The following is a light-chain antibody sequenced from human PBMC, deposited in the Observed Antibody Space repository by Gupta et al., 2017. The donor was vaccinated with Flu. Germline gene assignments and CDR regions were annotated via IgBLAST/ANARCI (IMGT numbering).Light chain of an antibody. J-gene: IGLJ3*02. CDR2: GHN. V-gene: IGLV1-40*01. CDR1: SSNIGAGYD. CDR3: QSYESSLSTWV. Sequence: QSVLTQSPSVSGAPGQRVTISCTGSSSNIGAGYDVHWYQQLPGTAPKLLIYGHNNRPSGVPDRFSGSKSGTSASLAITGLQAEDESDYYCQSYESSLSTWVFGGGTKLTVL.